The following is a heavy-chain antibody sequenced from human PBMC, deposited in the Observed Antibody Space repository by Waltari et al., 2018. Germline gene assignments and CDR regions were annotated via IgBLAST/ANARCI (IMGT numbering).Heavy chain of an antibody. Sequence: QLHLQESGPGLVKPSETLSLTCTVSGGFLTSSSYYWDWIRQSPGKGLEWIGHLYHLGTTFYNPSLKSRVTISVDRSRNQVSLKLTSVTAADTAVYFCAREVPRNGYIGLIYYYMDVWGKGTTVTVSS. CDR2: LYHLGTT. J-gene: IGHJ6*03. CDR3: AREVPRNGYIGLIYYYMDV. V-gene: IGHV4-39*01. CDR1: GGFLTSSSYY. D-gene: IGHD5-12*01.